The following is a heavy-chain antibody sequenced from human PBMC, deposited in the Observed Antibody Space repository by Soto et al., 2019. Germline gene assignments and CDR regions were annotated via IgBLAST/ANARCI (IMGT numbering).Heavy chain of an antibody. D-gene: IGHD2-15*01. V-gene: IGHV3-21*01. CDR3: ARDGGCSGGSCYLNFDY. CDR1: GFTFSSYS. Sequence: EVQLVESGGGLVKPGGSLRLSCAASGFTFSSYSMNWVRQAPGKGLEWVSSISSSSSYIYYADSVKGRFTVSRDNAKISLYLQMNSLRAEDTAVYYCARDGGCSGGSCYLNFDYWGQGTLVTVSS. CDR2: ISSSSSYI. J-gene: IGHJ4*02.